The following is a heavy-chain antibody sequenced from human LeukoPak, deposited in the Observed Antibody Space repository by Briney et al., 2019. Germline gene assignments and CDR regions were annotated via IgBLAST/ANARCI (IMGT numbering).Heavy chain of an antibody. D-gene: IGHD6-19*01. Sequence: GGSLRLSCAASGFTFSSYSMNWVRQAPGKGLEWVSSISSSSSYIYYADSVKGRFTISRDNAKNSLCLQMNSLRAEDTAVYYCARAYSSGWTDAFDIWGQGTMVTVSS. CDR2: ISSSSSYI. CDR1: GFTFSSYS. CDR3: ARAYSSGWTDAFDI. V-gene: IGHV3-21*01. J-gene: IGHJ3*02.